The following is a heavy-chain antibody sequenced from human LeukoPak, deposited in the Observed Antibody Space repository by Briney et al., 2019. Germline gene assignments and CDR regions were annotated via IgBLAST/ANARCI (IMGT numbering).Heavy chain of an antibody. V-gene: IGHV1-2*06. CDR2: INPNSGGT. CDR3: ARSYYDYVWGSYRYGYYYYYMDV. CDR1: GYTFTGYY. D-gene: IGHD3-16*02. J-gene: IGHJ6*03. Sequence: ASVKVSCKASGYTFTGYYMHWVRQAPGQGLEWMGRINPNSGGTNYAQKFQGRVTITRNTSISTAYMELSSLRSEDTAVYYCARSYYDYVWGSYRYGYYYYYMDVWGKGTTVTVSS.